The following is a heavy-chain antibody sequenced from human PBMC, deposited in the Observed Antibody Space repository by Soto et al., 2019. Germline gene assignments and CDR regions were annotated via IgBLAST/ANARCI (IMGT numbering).Heavy chain of an antibody. CDR3: ARTSNRMTTVRGEAFDI. Sequence: QVLLQESGPGLVKPSETLSLTCTVSGGSISSYYWSWIRQPPGKGLEWIGYIYHTGSTNYNPSLKSRVTISVDTSKNQFSLKLSSMTAADTAVYYCARTSNRMTTVRGEAFDIWGQGTMVTVSS. V-gene: IGHV4-59*08. D-gene: IGHD4-17*01. J-gene: IGHJ3*02. CDR1: GGSISSYY. CDR2: IYHTGST.